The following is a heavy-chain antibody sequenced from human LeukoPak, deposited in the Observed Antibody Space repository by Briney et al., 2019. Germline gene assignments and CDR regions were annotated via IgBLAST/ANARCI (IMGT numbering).Heavy chain of an antibody. J-gene: IGHJ3*02. D-gene: IGHD6-6*01. CDR3: ASYSTSSGDAFDI. CDR1: GYTFSDQY. CDR2: INPNSGDT. Sequence: ASVKVSCKASGYTFSDQYIRWVRQSPGQGLEWMGWINPNSGDTDYAQKFQGRVTMTRDTSISTAYIELTSLRSDDTAVYYCASYSTSSGDAFDIWGQGTLVTVSS. V-gene: IGHV1-2*02.